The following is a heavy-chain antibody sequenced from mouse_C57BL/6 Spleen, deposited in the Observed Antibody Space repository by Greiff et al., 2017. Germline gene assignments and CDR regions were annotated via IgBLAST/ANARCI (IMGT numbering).Heavy chain of an antibody. V-gene: IGHV1-55*01. J-gene: IGHJ2*01. Sequence: VQLQQPGAELVKPGASVKMSCKASGYTFTSYWITWVKQRPGQCLAWIGDLYPGSGSTNYNEKFKSKATLTVDTSSSTAYMQLSSLTSEDSAVYYGASKTYSNYDYFDYWGQGTTLTVSS. CDR2: LYPGSGST. CDR1: GYTFTSYW. D-gene: IGHD2-5*01. CDR3: ASKTYSNYDYFDY.